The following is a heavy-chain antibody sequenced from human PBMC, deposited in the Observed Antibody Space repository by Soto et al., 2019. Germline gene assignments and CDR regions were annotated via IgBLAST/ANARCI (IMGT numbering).Heavy chain of an antibody. CDR2: IYYSGST. CDR1: GGYISSGGYY. Sequence: SETLSLTCTVSGGYISSGGYYWSWIRQHPGKGLEWIGYIYYSGSTYYNPSLKSRVTISVDTSKNQFSLKLSSVTAADTAVYYCARGGTRTWFDPWGQGTLVTVSS. J-gene: IGHJ5*02. V-gene: IGHV4-31*03. CDR3: ARGGTRTWFDP.